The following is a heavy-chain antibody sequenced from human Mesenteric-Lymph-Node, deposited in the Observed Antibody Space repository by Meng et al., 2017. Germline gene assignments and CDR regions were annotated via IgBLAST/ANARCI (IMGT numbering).Heavy chain of an antibody. J-gene: IGHJ4*02. Sequence: QVQRQESGPGLVEPSQTLSLTCTVSGASISSGNWWSWVRQPPGKGLEWIGEMYQSGTTNYNPSLKSRVTILLDTSKNQLSLELTSVTAADTAIYYCARHISVTGTRGFNYWGQGTLVTVSS. D-gene: IGHD6-19*01. CDR2: MYQSGTT. CDR3: ARHISVTGTRGFNY. V-gene: IGHV4-4*02. CDR1: GASISSGNW.